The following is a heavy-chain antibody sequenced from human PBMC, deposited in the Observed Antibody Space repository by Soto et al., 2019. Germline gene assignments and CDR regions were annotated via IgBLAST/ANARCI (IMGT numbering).Heavy chain of an antibody. CDR3: AKDCDILTGYYQPVSIGYYGMDV. V-gene: IGHV3-30*18. CDR1: GFTFSSYG. CDR2: ISYDGSNK. D-gene: IGHD3-9*01. Sequence: QVQLVESGGGVVQPGRSLRLSCAASGFTFSSYGMHWVRQAPGKGLEWVAVISYDGSNKYYADSVKGRFTISRDNSKNTLYLQMNSLRAEDTAVYYCAKDCDILTGYYQPVSIGYYGMDVWGQGTTVTVSS. J-gene: IGHJ6*02.